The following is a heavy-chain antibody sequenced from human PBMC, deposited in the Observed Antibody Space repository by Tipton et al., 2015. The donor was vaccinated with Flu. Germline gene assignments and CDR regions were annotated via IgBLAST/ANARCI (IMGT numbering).Heavy chain of an antibody. J-gene: IGHJ4*02. Sequence: TLSLTCTVSAGSISSSSYYWGWIRQPPGKGLEWIGSIYYSGSTYYNPSLKSRVTISVDTSKNQFSLKLSSVTAADTAVYYCARDWSMITFGGVIVMAYFDYWGQGTLVTVSS. CDR3: ARDWSMITFGGVIVMAYFDY. CDR2: IYYSGST. CDR1: AGSISSSSYY. D-gene: IGHD3-16*02. V-gene: IGHV4-39*07.